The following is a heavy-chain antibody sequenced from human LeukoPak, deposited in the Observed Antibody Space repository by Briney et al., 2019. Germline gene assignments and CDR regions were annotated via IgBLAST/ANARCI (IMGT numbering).Heavy chain of an antibody. D-gene: IGHD3-3*01. CDR2: IGSSGTNK. CDR3: ARGWRSDY. Sequence: PGGSLRLSCAASGFTFSSYAMSWVRQAPGKGLEWISYIGSSGTNKYYADSVNGRFTISRDNAKSSLYLQMNSLRGEDTAVYYCARGWRSDYWGQGTLVTVSS. V-gene: IGHV3-48*03. CDR1: GFTFSSYA. J-gene: IGHJ4*02.